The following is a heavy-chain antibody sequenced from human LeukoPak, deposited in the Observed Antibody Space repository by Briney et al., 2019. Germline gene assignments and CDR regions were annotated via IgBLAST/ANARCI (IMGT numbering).Heavy chain of an antibody. CDR3: AREPTAVAGSHYFDY. CDR2: TNYRSKWYN. D-gene: IGHD6-19*01. Sequence: SQTLSLTCAISGDSVSNNTAAWTWIRQSPSGGLEWLGRTNYRSKWYNDHAVSVKSRVTIKPDTSRNQFSLQLNSVTPEDTAVYYCAREPTAVAGSHYFDYWGQGILVTVSS. CDR1: GDSVSNNTAA. V-gene: IGHV6-1*01. J-gene: IGHJ4*02.